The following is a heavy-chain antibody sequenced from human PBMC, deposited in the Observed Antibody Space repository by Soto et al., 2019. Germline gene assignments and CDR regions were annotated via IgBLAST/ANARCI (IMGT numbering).Heavy chain of an antibody. J-gene: IGHJ5*02. CDR3: AGDIVATIAFGGFEP. D-gene: IGHD5-12*01. CDR1: GGSISSSSYY. V-gene: IGHV4-39*01. Sequence: SETLSLTCTVSGGSISSSSYYWGWIRQPPGKGLEWIGSIYYSGSTYYNPSLKSRVTISVDTSKNQFSLKLSSVTAADTAVYYCAGDIVATIAFGGFEPWGQGTLVTVSS. CDR2: IYYSGST.